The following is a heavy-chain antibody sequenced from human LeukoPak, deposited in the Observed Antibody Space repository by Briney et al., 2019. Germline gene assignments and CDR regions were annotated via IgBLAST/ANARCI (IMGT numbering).Heavy chain of an antibody. CDR2: INAGNGNT. Sequence: ASVKVSCKASGYTFTSYAMHWVRQAPGQRLEWMGWINAGNGNTKYSQKFQGRVTITRDTSASTAYMELSSLRSEDTAVYYCARGLWLVRGYGFDYWGQGTLVTVSS. CDR3: ARGLWLVRGYGFDY. CDR1: GYTFTSYA. J-gene: IGHJ4*02. V-gene: IGHV1-3*01. D-gene: IGHD6-19*01.